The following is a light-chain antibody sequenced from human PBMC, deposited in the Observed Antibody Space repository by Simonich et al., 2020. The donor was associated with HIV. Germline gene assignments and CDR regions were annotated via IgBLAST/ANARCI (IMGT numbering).Light chain of an antibody. V-gene: IGKV3D-20*01. CDR3: QHFGRSPWT. J-gene: IGKJ1*01. CDR1: QSVRSSY. CDR2: DAS. Sequence: EIVMTQSPATLSVSPGERATLSCRTRQSVRSSYLAWYQQKPGLAPRLLIYDASSRATGIPDRFSGSGSGTDFTLTISRLEPEDFAVYYCQHFGRSPWTFGQGTKVEIK.